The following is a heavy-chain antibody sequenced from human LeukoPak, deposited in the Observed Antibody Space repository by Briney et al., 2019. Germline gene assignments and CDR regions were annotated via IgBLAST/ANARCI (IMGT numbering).Heavy chain of an antibody. CDR2: ISAYNGNT. CDR1: GYTFTSYG. D-gene: IGHD3-10*01. J-gene: IGHJ3*02. V-gene: IGHV1-18*01. CDR3: ATRFGELFRAYDAFDI. Sequence: GASVKVSCKASGYTFTSYGISWVRQAPGQGLEWMGWISAYNGNTNYAQKLQGRFTMTTDTSTSTAYMELRSLRSEDTAVYYCATRFGELFRAYDAFDIWGQGTMVTVSS.